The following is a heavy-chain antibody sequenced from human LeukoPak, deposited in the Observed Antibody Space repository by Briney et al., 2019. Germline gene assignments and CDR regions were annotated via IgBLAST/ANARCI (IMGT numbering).Heavy chain of an antibody. Sequence: SETLSLTCAVYGGSFSGYYWSWIRQPPGKGLEWIGEINHSGGTNYNPSLKSRVTISVDTSKNQFSLKLSSVTAADTAVYYCARLPYYYDSSGTTWGQGTLVTVSS. CDR1: GGSFSGYY. J-gene: IGHJ5*02. D-gene: IGHD3-22*01. V-gene: IGHV4-34*01. CDR3: ARLPYYYDSSGTT. CDR2: INHSGGT.